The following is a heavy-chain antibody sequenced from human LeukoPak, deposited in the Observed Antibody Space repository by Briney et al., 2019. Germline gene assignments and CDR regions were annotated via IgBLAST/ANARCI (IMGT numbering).Heavy chain of an antibody. J-gene: IGHJ4*02. D-gene: IGHD3-3*01. CDR2: IRYDGSNK. V-gene: IGHV3-30*02. CDR3: AKDLSTDYDFWSGFDY. Sequence: GGSLRLSCAASGFTFSSYGMHWVRQAPGKGLEGVAFIRYDGSNKYYADSVKGRFTISRDNSKNTLYLQMNSLRAEDAAVYYCAKDLSTDYDFWSGFDYWGQGTLVTVSS. CDR1: GFTFSSYG.